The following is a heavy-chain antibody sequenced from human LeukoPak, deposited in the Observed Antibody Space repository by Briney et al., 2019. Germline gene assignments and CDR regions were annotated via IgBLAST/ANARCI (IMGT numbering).Heavy chain of an antibody. Sequence: PSETLSLTCTVSGGSISSSSYYWGWIRQPPGKGLEWIGYIYYSGSTNYNPSLKSRVTISVDTSKDQFSLKLSSVTAADTAVYYCARSWRFLKGFGIDYWGQGTLVTVSS. CDR3: ARSWRFLKGFGIDY. V-gene: IGHV4-61*05. CDR2: IYYSGST. J-gene: IGHJ4*02. CDR1: GGSISSSSYY. D-gene: IGHD3-10*01.